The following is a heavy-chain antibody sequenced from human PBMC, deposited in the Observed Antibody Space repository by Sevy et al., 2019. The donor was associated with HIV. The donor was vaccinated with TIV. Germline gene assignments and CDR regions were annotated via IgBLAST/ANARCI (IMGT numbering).Heavy chain of an antibody. CDR2: IWYDGSNK. CDR3: ARDRGVRYFDY. Sequence: GGSLRLSCAASGFTFSRYGMHWVRQGPGKALEWVAVIWYDGSNKYYADSVQGRFSISRDQSKNTLYLQMNSLRAEDTAVYYCARDRGVRYFDYWGQGTLVTVSS. D-gene: IGHD3-10*01. CDR1: GFTFSRYG. V-gene: IGHV3-33*01. J-gene: IGHJ4*02.